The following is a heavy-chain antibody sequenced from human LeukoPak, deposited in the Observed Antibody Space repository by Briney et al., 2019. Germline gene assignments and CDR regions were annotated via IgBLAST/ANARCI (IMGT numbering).Heavy chain of an antibody. Sequence: ASVKVSCKASGGTFSSYAISWVRQAPGQGLEWMGGIIPIFGTANYAQKFQGRVTITADKSTSTAYMELSSLRSEDTAVYYCAREERIFGGHYDYWGQGTLVTVSS. CDR1: GGTFSSYA. CDR3: AREERIFGGHYDY. J-gene: IGHJ4*02. D-gene: IGHD3-3*01. CDR2: IIPIFGTA. V-gene: IGHV1-69*06.